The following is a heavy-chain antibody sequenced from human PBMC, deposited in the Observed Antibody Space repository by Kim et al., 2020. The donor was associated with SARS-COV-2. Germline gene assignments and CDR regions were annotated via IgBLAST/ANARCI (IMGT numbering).Heavy chain of an antibody. D-gene: IGHD2-21*02. CDR3: ASPYCAADCYSYYYTGMDV. CDR1: GEFNSRYY. CDR2: VHHSRST. V-gene: IGHV4-34*01. J-gene: IGHJ6*02. Sequence: SETLSLTCAVSGEFNSRYYWSWIRQPPGKGLEWIGEVHHSRSTNYNPSLKSRGTMSVDSSKNQFSLKVTSVTAADTAVYYCASPYCAADCYSYYYTGMDVWGQGTTVTVSS.